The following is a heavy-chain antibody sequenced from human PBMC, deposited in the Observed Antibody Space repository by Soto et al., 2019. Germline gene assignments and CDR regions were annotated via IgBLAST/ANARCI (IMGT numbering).Heavy chain of an antibody. CDR2: IYYSGST. J-gene: IGHJ4*02. CDR3: ARGGYYDSSGYYSHFDY. Sequence: TLCLTGPVSGASISSGDYYWSWIRQPPGKGLEWIGYIYYSGSTYYNPSLKSRVTISVDTSKNQFSLKLSSVTAADTAVYYCARGGYYDSSGYYSHFDYWGQGTLVTVYS. D-gene: IGHD3-22*01. CDR1: GASISSGDYY. V-gene: IGHV4-30-4*01.